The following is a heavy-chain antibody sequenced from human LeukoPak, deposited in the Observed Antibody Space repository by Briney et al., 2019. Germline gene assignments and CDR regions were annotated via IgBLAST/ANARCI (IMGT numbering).Heavy chain of an antibody. CDR3: ARPREKAFDI. Sequence: GGSLRLSCAASGFTFSSYWMNWVSQAPGKGLEWVANIKQDGSEQYYLDSVKGRFTISRDNAKNSLYLQMNSLRAEDTAVYYCARPREKAFDIWGQGTMVTVSS. V-gene: IGHV3-7*01. CDR2: IKQDGSEQ. CDR1: GFTFSSYW. J-gene: IGHJ3*02.